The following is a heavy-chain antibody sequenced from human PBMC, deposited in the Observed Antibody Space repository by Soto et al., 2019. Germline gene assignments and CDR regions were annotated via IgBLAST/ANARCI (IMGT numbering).Heavy chain of an antibody. CDR1: GYTFTNYG. J-gene: IGHJ4*02. D-gene: IGHD5-18*01. V-gene: IGHV1-18*01. CDR2: INAYNGNT. CDR3: ARDQAMAQFDY. Sequence: QVQLVQSGAEVKKPGASVKVYCKASGYTFTNYGISWVRQAPGQGLEWMGWINAYNGNTKYAQKLQGRVTMTTDTSTSTAYMELRRLRSDETAVYFCARDQAMAQFDYWGQGTLVTVSS.